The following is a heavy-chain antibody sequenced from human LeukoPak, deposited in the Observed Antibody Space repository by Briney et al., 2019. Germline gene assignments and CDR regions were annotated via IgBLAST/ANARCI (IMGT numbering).Heavy chain of an antibody. V-gene: IGHV3-30*18. CDR3: AKDRYSSGLYFDY. CDR2: ISYDGSNK. D-gene: IGHD6-19*01. CDR1: RFTFSSYG. Sequence: PGGSLRLSCAASRFTFSSYGMHWVRQAPGKGLEWVAVISYDGSNKYYADSVKGRLTISRDNSKNTLYLQMNSLRAEDTAVYYCAKDRYSSGLYFDYWGQGTLVTVSS. J-gene: IGHJ4*02.